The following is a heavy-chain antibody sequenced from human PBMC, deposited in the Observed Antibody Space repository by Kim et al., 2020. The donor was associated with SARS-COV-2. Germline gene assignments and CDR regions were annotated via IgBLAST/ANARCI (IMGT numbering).Heavy chain of an antibody. CDR2: ISSSGSTI. D-gene: IGHD5-18*01. V-gene: IGHV3-48*03. CDR1: GFTFSSYE. CDR3: ARGDPLQLWLQTHYYYGMDV. Sequence: GGSLRLSCATSGFTFSSYEMNWVRQAPGKGLEWVSYISSSGSTIYYADSVKGRFTISRDNAKNSLYLQMNSLRVEDTAVYYCARGDPLQLWLQTHYYYGMDVWGQGTTVAVSS. J-gene: IGHJ6*02.